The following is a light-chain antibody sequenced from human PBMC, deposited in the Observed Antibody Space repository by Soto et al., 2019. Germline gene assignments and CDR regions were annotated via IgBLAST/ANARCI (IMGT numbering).Light chain of an antibody. CDR3: SSYSSKTPPYV. CDR1: SSDIGGYNY. CDR2: EVT. J-gene: IGLJ1*01. V-gene: IGLV2-14*01. Sequence: QSVLAQPASVSGSPGQSITISCTGGSSDIGGYNYVSWYQQHPGRAPRLLILEVTNRPSGVPDRFSGSKSVNTACLIIRGLQAEYEADYFCSSYSSKTPPYVFGNGTKLTVL.